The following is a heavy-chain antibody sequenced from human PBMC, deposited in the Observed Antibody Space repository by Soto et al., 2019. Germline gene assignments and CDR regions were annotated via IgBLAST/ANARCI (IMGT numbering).Heavy chain of an antibody. V-gene: IGHV3-30-3*01. Sequence: QVQLVESGGGVVQPGMSLRLSCAASGFTFSSYAMHWVRQAPGKGLEWVAVISYDGSNKYYAESVKGRFTIPRDNSKNTLYLQMNSVRAEDTAVYYCARFYEGYCSGGICYAIVAQATNYYYYGMDVWGQGTTVTVSS. CDR1: GFTFSSYA. CDR3: ARFYEGYCSGGICYAIVAQATNYYYYGMDV. J-gene: IGHJ6*02. CDR2: ISYDGSNK. D-gene: IGHD2-15*01.